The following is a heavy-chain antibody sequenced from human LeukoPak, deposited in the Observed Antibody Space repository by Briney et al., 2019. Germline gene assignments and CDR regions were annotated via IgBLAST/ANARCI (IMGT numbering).Heavy chain of an antibody. CDR1: GGSFSGYY. CDR3: ARETLTGAFDI. CDR2: INHSGST. Sequence: SETLSLTCAVYGGSFSGYYWSWIRQPPGKGLEWIGEINHSGSTNYNPSLKSRVTISVDTSKNQFSLKLSSVTAADTAVCYCARETLTGAFDIWGQGTMVTVSS. J-gene: IGHJ3*02. D-gene: IGHD4-11*01. V-gene: IGHV4-34*01.